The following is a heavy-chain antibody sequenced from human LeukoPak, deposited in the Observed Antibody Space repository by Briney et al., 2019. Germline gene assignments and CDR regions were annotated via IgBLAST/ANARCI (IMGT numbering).Heavy chain of an antibody. V-gene: IGHV3-21*01. CDR1: GFTFRNYT. CDR3: ARDFVGYCSGGSCYGVDY. J-gene: IGHJ4*02. Sequence: PGGSLRLSCAASGFTFRNYTMNWVRQAPGKGLEWVSSVSSTSDYMYFADSVKGRFTISRDNSKNTLYLQMNSLRAEDTAVYYCARDFVGYCSGGSCYGVDYWGQGTLVTVSS. CDR2: VSSTSDYM. D-gene: IGHD2-15*01.